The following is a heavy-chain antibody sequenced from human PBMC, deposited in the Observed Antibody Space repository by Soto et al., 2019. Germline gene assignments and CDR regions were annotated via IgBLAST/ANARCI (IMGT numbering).Heavy chain of an antibody. D-gene: IGHD6-13*01. V-gene: IGHV1-69*02. CDR1: GGTFSSYT. Sequence: SVKVSCKASGGTFSSYTISWVRQAPGQGLEWMGRIIPILGIANYAQKFQGRVTVTADKSTSTAYMELSSLRSEDTAVYYCARTLGFSAAAAYFDYWGQRTLVTVSS. CDR2: IIPILGIA. J-gene: IGHJ4*02. CDR3: ARTLGFSAAAAYFDY.